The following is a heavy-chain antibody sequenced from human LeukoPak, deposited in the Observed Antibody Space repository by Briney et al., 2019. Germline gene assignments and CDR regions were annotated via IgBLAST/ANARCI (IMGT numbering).Heavy chain of an antibody. CDR3: ARSHKSCAYCSSTSSLYHFDY. V-gene: IGHV1-18*01. CDR1: GYTFTSYG. D-gene: IGHD2-2*01. CDR2: ISAYNGNT. J-gene: IGHJ4*02. Sequence: ASVKVSCKASGYTFTSYGISWVRQAPGQGLEWMGWISAYNGNTNYAQKLQGRVTMTTDTSTSTAYMELRSLRSDDTAVYYCARSHKSCAYCSSTSSLYHFDYWGQGTLVTVSS.